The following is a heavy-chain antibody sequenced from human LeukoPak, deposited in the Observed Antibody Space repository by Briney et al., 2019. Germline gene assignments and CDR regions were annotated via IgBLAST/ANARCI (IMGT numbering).Heavy chain of an antibody. Sequence: SETLSLTCTVSGGSISSYYWSWIRQPPGKGLEWIGYIYYSGSTYYNPSLKSRVTISVDTSKNQFSLKLSSVTAADTAVYYCASVDYYDSSGRFDYWGQGTLVNVSS. CDR2: IYYSGST. CDR3: ASVDYYDSSGRFDY. V-gene: IGHV4-30-4*01. J-gene: IGHJ4*02. D-gene: IGHD3-22*01. CDR1: GGSISSYY.